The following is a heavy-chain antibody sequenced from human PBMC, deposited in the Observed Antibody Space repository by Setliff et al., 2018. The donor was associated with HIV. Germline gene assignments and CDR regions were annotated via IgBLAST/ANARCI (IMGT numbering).Heavy chain of an antibody. CDR1: KFTFPTYA. V-gene: IGHV3-23*01. CDR3: ARDWPRGWTWFDP. CDR2: ISASGGET. J-gene: IGHJ5*02. Sequence: GGSLRLSCAASKFTFPTYAMSWVRQTPGKGLEWVSSISASGGETYYADSVKGRFTTSRDNSKNTLYLQMNSLRAEDTAVYYCARDWPRGWTWFDPWGQGTLVTVSS. D-gene: IGHD6-19*01.